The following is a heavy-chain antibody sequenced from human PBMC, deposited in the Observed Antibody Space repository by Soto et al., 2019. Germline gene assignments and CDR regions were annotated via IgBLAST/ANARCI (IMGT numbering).Heavy chain of an antibody. Sequence: GGSLRLSCAASGFTFSSYAMSWVRQAPGKGLEWVSAISGSGGSTYYADSVKGRFTISRDNSKNTLYLQMNSLRAEDTAVYYCVKDAGHILTGYYNAECFQHWGQGTLVTVSS. J-gene: IGHJ1*01. CDR3: VKDAGHILTGYYNAECFQH. CDR1: GFTFSSYA. D-gene: IGHD3-9*01. CDR2: ISGSGGST. V-gene: IGHV3-23*01.